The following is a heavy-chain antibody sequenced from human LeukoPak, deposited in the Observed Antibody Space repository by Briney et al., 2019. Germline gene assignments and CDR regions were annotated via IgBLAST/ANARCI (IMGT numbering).Heavy chain of an antibody. J-gene: IGHJ4*02. D-gene: IGHD3-10*01. V-gene: IGHV4-39*01. Sequence: SETLSLTCTVSGGSISSSSYYWGWIRQPPGKGLEWIGSIYYSGSTYYNPSLKSRVTISVDTSKNQFSLKLSSVTAADTAVYYCARHARITMVRGAVTEKDYWGQGTLVTVSS. CDR3: ARHARITMVRGAVTEKDY. CDR1: GGSISSSSYY. CDR2: IYYSGST.